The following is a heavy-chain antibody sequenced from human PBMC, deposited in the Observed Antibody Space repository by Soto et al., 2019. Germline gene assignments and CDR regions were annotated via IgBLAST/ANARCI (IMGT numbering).Heavy chain of an antibody. CDR1: GYFIGSGYY. CDR2: IYHSGST. V-gene: IGHV4-38-2*01. D-gene: IGHD2-21*02. Sequence: SSETLSLTCAVSGYFIGSGYYWGWIRQPPGKGLEWIGNIYHSGSTYYNPSLKSRVTISVDTSKNQFYLKLTSVTAADTAVYFCVGVVVTAYWGQGTLLTVSS. CDR3: VGVVVTAY. J-gene: IGHJ4*02.